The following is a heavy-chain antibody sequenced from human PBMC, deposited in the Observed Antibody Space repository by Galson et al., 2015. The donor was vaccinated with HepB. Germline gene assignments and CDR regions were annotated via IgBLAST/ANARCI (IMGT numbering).Heavy chain of an antibody. CDR2: IYYSGST. V-gene: IGHV4-39*01. D-gene: IGHD4-23*01. CDR3: VIDRLSTAVTTPSWYFDL. J-gene: IGHJ2*01. Sequence: SETLSLTCTVSGGSISSSSYYWGWIRQPPGKGLEWIGSIYYSGSTYYNPSLKSRVTISVDTSKNQFSLKLSSVTAADTAVYYCVIDRLSTAVTTPSWYFDLWGRGTLVTVSS. CDR1: GGSISSSSYY.